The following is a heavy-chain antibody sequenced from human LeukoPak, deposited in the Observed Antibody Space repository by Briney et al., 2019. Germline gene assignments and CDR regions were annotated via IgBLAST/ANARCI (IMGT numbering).Heavy chain of an antibody. V-gene: IGHV3-7*01. Sequence: HPGGSLRLSCAASGFTFSSYWMSWVRQAPGKGLEWVANIKQDGSEKYYVDSVKGRFTISRDNAKNSLYLQMNSLRAEDTAVYYCARPVYCTNGVCPYMDVWGKGTTVTVSS. J-gene: IGHJ6*03. CDR1: GFTFSSYW. CDR2: IKQDGSEK. D-gene: IGHD2-8*01. CDR3: ARPVYCTNGVCPYMDV.